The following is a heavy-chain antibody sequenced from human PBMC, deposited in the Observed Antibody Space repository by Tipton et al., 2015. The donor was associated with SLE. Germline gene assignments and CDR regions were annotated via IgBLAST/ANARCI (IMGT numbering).Heavy chain of an antibody. V-gene: IGHV4-61*09. CDR1: GGSISSGSYY. CDR2: IYTSGST. J-gene: IGHJ5*02. Sequence: TLSLTCTVSGGSISSGSYYWSWIRQPAGKGLEWIGHIYTSGSTNYNPSPQSRVTISVDTSKNQFSLKLSSVTAADTAVYYCARRSGSSSSRWFDPWGQGTLVTVSS. D-gene: IGHD6-6*01. CDR3: ARRSGSSSSRWFDP.